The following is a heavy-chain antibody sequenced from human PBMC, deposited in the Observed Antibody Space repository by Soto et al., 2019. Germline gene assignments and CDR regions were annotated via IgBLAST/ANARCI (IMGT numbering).Heavy chain of an antibody. Sequence: WSWIRQPPGKGLEWIGYIYHSGSTYYNPSLKSRVTISVDRSKNQFSLKLSSVTAADTAVYYCARANSYCTECAWFDPWGQGTLVTVSS. J-gene: IGHJ5*02. CDR3: ARANSYCTECAWFDP. V-gene: IGHV4-30-2*01. D-gene: IGHD2-8*01. CDR2: IYHSGST.